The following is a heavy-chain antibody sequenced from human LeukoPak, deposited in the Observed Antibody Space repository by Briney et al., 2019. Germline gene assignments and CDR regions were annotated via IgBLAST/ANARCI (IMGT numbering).Heavy chain of an antibody. J-gene: IGHJ6*02. Sequence: SETLSLTCAVYGGPFSDYYWSWIRQPPGKGLEWIGKINHSGSTNYSPSLKSRVTISIDTSKNQFSLKLNSMTAADTAVYYCARARHYYGSGSYIYYYYGMDVWGQGTTVTVSS. CDR2: INHSGST. V-gene: IGHV4-34*01. D-gene: IGHD3-10*01. CDR3: ARARHYYGSGSYIYYYYGMDV. CDR1: GGPFSDYY.